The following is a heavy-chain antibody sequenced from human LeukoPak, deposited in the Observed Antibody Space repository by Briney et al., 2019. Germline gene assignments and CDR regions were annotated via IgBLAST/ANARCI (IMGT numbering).Heavy chain of an antibody. D-gene: IGHD2-21*01. CDR2: LYTNENT. V-gene: IGHV4-61*02. J-gene: IGHJ6*03. CDR1: GGSITSASYY. Sequence: PSETLSLTCTVSGGSITSASYYWTWIRQPAGKGLEWIGRLYTNENTNYNPSLESRVSISVDTSKSQFYLKLTSVTAADTALYFCARGVVTDDYYMDVWGTGTTVTVSS. CDR3: ARGVVTDDYYMDV.